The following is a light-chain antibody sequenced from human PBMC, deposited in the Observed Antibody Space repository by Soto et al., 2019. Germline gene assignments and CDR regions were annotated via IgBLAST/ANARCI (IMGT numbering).Light chain of an antibody. Sequence: QSVLTQPPSASGTPGQRVTISCSGSSSNLGKNLVYWYQQLPGTAPKLLIYNNDQRPSGVPDRFSGSKSGSSASLAISGLRSEDEADYYYAAWDDRPSGRVFGGGTKLTVL. CDR2: NND. CDR1: SSNLGKNL. CDR3: AAWDDRPSGRV. J-gene: IGLJ3*02. V-gene: IGLV1-47*02.